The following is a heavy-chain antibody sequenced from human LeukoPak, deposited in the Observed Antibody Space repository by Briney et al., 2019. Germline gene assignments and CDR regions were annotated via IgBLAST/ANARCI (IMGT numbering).Heavy chain of an antibody. CDR1: GYTFTSYA. CDR3: ARDRSYGSGPYNWFDP. V-gene: IGHV1-3*01. CDR2: INAGNGNT. D-gene: IGHD3-10*01. Sequence: ASVKVSCKASGYTFTSYAIHWVRQAPGQRLEWMGWINAGNGNTKYSQKFQGRVTITRDTSASTAYMELSSLRSEDTAVYYCARDRSYGSGPYNWFDPWGQGTLVTVSS. J-gene: IGHJ5*02.